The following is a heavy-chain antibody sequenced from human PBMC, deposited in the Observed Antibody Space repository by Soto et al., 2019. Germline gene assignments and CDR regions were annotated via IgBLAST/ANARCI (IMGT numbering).Heavy chain of an antibody. V-gene: IGHV1-69*01. CDR3: AIGNRSSWTCDF. CDR1: GGTFSNYA. J-gene: IGHJ4*02. D-gene: IGHD6-13*01. Sequence: QVQVVQSGAEVKKPGSSVKVSCKAAGGTFSNYAISWVRQAPGHGLEWVGGIIPLTETPVYAQTVQGRLTITADAITSASYRELSSLRADDTAVYYCAIGNRSSWTCDFWGQGTQVTVSS. CDR2: IIPLTETP.